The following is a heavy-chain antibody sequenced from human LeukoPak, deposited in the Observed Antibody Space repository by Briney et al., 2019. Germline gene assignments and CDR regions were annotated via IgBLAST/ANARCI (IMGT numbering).Heavy chain of an antibody. CDR1: EFTVNSNP. CDR2: IHSVGSP. J-gene: IGHJ3*02. CDR3: ARMVAYAFDI. Sequence: GGSLRLSCVASEFTVNSNPMTWVRQAPGKGLEWVAVIHSVGSPYYADSVKGRFTISRHNSQNTVYLQMKSLRAEDTAMYYCARMVAYAFDIWGQGTMVTVSS. D-gene: IGHD2-15*01. V-gene: IGHV3-53*04.